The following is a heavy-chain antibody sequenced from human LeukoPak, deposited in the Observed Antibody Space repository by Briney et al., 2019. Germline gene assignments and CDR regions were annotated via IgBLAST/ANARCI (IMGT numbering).Heavy chain of an antibody. J-gene: IGHJ6*03. Sequence: PSETLSLTCTVYGGSLSGYYWNWIRQPAGKGLEWIGRIYTSGSTNYNPSLKSRVTISVDTSKNQFSLKLSSVTAADTAMYYCARVKDPGGYYYYYYMDVWGKGTTVTVSS. CDR3: ARVKDPGGYYYYYYMDV. CDR1: GGSLSGYY. V-gene: IGHV4-4*07. CDR2: IYTSGST. D-gene: IGHD3-16*01.